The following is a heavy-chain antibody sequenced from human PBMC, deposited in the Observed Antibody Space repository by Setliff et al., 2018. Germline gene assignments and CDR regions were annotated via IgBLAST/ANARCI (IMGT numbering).Heavy chain of an antibody. V-gene: IGHV4-39*01. CDR2: IYYSGST. CDR1: GGSISSSSYY. Sequence: SETLSLTCTVSGGSISSSSYYWGWIRQPPGKGLEWIGSIYYSGSTYYNPSLKSRVTISVDTSKNQFSLKLSSVTAADTAVYYCAGIYDGCSYGPWIFDYWGQGTLVTVSS. J-gene: IGHJ4*02. D-gene: IGHD5-18*01. CDR3: AGIYDGCSYGPWIFDY.